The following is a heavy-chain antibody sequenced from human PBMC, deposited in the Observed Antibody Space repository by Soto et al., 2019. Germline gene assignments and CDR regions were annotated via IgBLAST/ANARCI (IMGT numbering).Heavy chain of an antibody. Sequence: QVTLKESGPVLVKPTETLTLTCTVSGFSLSNARMGVSWIRQPPGKALEWLAHIFSNDEKSYSTSLKSRLTISKDTSKSQVVLTMTYMDPVDTATYYCARIRLGQDVAGHYYYYGMDVWGQGTTVTVSS. J-gene: IGHJ6*02. CDR1: GFSLSNARMG. CDR3: ARIRLGQDVAGHYYYYGMDV. V-gene: IGHV2-26*01. D-gene: IGHD6-19*01. CDR2: IFSNDEK.